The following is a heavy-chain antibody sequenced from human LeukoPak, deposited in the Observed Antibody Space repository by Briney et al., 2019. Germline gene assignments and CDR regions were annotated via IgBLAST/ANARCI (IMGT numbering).Heavy chain of an antibody. D-gene: IGHD2-15*01. CDR3: AKDASWSFDY. Sequence: GGSLRLSCAASGFTFSSYGMHWVRQAPGKGLEWVAVISYDGSNKYYADSVKGRFTISRDNSKNTLYLQMNSLRAEDTAVYYCAKDASWSFDYWGQGTLVTVSS. CDR1: GFTFSSYG. CDR2: ISYDGSNK. V-gene: IGHV3-30*18. J-gene: IGHJ4*02.